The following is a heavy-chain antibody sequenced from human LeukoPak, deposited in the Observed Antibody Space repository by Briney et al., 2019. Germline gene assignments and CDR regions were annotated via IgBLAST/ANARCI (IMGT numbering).Heavy chain of an antibody. CDR2: IYYSGST. Sequence: PSETLSLTYTVSGGSISSHYWSWIRQPPGKGLEWVGYIYYSGSTNYNPSLKSRVTISVDTSKNQFSLKLSSVTAADTAVYYCARDLGGNSRDYWGQGTLVTVSS. J-gene: IGHJ4*02. V-gene: IGHV4-59*11. CDR1: GGSISSHY. CDR3: ARDLGGNSRDY. D-gene: IGHD4-23*01.